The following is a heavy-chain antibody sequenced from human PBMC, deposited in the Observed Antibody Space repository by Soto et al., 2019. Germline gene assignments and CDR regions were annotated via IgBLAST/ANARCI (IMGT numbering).Heavy chain of an antibody. D-gene: IGHD3-16*02. CDR3: ARDDYDYIWGSYPPNAFDI. J-gene: IGHJ3*02. CDR1: GGSISTDHYH. CDR2: IHYSGSI. Sequence: PSETLSLTCTVSGGSISTDHYHWTWIRQAPGKGLEWIGYIHYSGSIQFNPSLQSRVSMSVDTSKNLFSLRLSSVTAADTAVYFCARDDYDYIWGSYPPNAFDIWGQGTMVTVSS. V-gene: IGHV4-30-4*01.